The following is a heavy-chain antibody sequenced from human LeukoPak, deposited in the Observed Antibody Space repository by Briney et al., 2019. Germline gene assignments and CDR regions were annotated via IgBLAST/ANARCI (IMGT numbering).Heavy chain of an antibody. J-gene: IGHJ4*02. CDR1: GFTFTNYN. Sequence: GGSLRLSCAASGFTFTNYNMIWVRQAPGKGLEWVSSCSSLSTYIYYADSVKGRFTISRDSAKNSLYLQMNNLRAEDTAMYFCARDAGYCSGGNCYNPHFDFWGQGTLVTVSS. CDR3: ARDAGYCSGGNCYNPHFDF. CDR2: CSSLSTYI. V-gene: IGHV3-21*01. D-gene: IGHD2-15*01.